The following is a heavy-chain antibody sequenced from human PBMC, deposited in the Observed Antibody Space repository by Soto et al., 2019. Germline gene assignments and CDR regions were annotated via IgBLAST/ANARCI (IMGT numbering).Heavy chain of an antibody. D-gene: IGHD6-19*01. CDR1: GFSLSTSGVG. CDR2: IYWDDDK. V-gene: IGHV2-5*02. CDR3: AQANPYSSGWYFDY. Sequence: QITLKESGPTLVKPTQTLTLTCTFSGFSLSTSGVGVGWIRQPPGKALEWLALIYWDDDKRYSPSLKSRLTITKDTSKNQVVLTMPIMDPVDTATYYCAQANPYSSGWYFDYWGQGTLVTVSS. J-gene: IGHJ4*02.